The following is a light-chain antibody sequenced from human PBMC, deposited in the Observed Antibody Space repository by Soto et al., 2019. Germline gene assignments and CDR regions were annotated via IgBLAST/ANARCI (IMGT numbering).Light chain of an antibody. CDR3: QKYDSAPRT. CDR1: QDISIF. V-gene: IGKV1-27*01. Sequence: DIQMTQSPSALSASVGDRVTITCRASQDISIFLAWYQQKPGKVPKLLMYAASSLQSGVPSRFSGSGSGTDFTLTISSLQPEDIATYYCQKYDSAPRTFGQGTKVEIK. J-gene: IGKJ1*01. CDR2: AAS.